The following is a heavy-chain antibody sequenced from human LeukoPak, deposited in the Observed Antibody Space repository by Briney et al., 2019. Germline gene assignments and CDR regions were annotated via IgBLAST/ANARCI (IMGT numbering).Heavy chain of an antibody. CDR2: IDNVGSST. V-gene: IGHV3-74*01. CDR3: ARGHYYAMDV. Sequence: PGGSLRLSCAASAFTFSSYWMHWVRQAPGKGLVWVSRIDNVGSSTTYADSVKGRFTISRDNAKNTLYLQMNSLRAEDTAVYCCARGHYYAMDVWGQGTTVSVSS. J-gene: IGHJ6*02. CDR1: AFTFSSYW.